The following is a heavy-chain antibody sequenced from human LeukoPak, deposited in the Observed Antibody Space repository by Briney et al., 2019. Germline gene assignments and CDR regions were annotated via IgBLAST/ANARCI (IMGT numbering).Heavy chain of an antibody. J-gene: IGHJ6*02. Sequence: ASVKVSCKASGYIFTGYYMHWVRQAPGQGLEWMGWINPNSGGTNYAQKFQGRVTMTRDTSISTAYMELSRLRSDDTAVYYCARSNYDSSGYYSRPYYYGMDVWGQGTTVTVSS. CDR1: GYIFTGYY. D-gene: IGHD3-22*01. CDR3: ARSNYDSSGYYSRPYYYGMDV. CDR2: INPNSGGT. V-gene: IGHV1-2*02.